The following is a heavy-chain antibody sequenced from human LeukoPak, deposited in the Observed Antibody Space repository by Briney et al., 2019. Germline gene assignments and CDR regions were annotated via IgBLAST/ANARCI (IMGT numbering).Heavy chain of an antibody. D-gene: IGHD6-25*01. CDR3: ARAWGSGYPVGLFDY. J-gene: IGHJ4*02. Sequence: PGGSLRLSCVASGLTVSTSYMTWVRQAPGKGLEWVSVIYSGGSTYYADSVRGRFTISRDDSQDTLYLQMNSLRVEDTAMYYCARAWGSGYPVGLFDYWGQGTLVTVSS. V-gene: IGHV3-66*01. CDR1: GLTVSTSY. CDR2: IYSGGST.